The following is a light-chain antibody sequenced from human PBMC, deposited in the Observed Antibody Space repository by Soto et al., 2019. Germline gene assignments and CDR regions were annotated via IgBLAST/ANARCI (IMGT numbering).Light chain of an antibody. CDR1: SGHSNYA. CDR2: LNSDGSH. Sequence: QPVLTQSPSASASLGASVKLTCTLSSGHSNYAIAWHQQQPEKGPRYLMKLNSDGSHTKGDGIPDRFSGSSSGAERYLTSSRLQSEDEADYYCLTWGTGIWVFGGGTKLTVL. J-gene: IGLJ3*02. V-gene: IGLV4-69*01. CDR3: LTWGTGIWV.